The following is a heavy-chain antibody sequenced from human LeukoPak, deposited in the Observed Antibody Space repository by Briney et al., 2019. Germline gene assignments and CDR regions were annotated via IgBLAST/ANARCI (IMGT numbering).Heavy chain of an antibody. CDR3: ARVYYDSSGYFPLHFDY. J-gene: IGHJ4*02. CDR2: IYHSGST. CDR1: GGSISSSNW. Sequence: PSETLSLTCAVSGGSISSSNWWSWVRQPPGKGLEWIGEIYHSGSTNYNPSLKSRVTISVDKSKNQFSLKLSSVTAADTAVYYCARVYYDSSGYFPLHFDYWGQGTLVTVSS. D-gene: IGHD3-22*01. V-gene: IGHV4-4*02.